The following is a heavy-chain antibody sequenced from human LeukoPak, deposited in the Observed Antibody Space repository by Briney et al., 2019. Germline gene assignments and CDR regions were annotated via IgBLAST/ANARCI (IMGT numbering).Heavy chain of an antibody. CDR1: GGSISSGGYY. Sequence: SETLSLTCTVSGGSISSGGYYWSWIRQHPGKGLEWIGYIYYSGSTGYNPSLKSRFTMSVDTSKNQFSLKLSSVTDADTAVYYCASADYDMAFDIWGQGTMVTVSS. J-gene: IGHJ3*02. D-gene: IGHD3-9*01. CDR3: ASADYDMAFDI. CDR2: IYYSGST. V-gene: IGHV4-31*03.